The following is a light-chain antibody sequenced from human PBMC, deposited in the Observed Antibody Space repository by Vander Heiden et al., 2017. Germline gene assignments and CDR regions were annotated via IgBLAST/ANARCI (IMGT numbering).Light chain of an antibody. V-gene: IGLV1-51*01. J-gene: IGLJ2*01. CDR3: GTWDSSLSDHVV. CDR2: DNN. Sequence: SVLTQPPSVSAAPGHQVTIACSGSSANIGNNYVSGDQQLPGTAPKLLIYDNNKRPSGMPDRFSGSKAGTSATLGITGLQTGDEADYYCGTWDSSLSDHVVFGGGTKLTVL. CDR1: SANIGNNY.